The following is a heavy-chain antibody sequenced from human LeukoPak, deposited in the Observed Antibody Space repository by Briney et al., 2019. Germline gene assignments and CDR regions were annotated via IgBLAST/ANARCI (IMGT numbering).Heavy chain of an antibody. CDR1: GGSISSGGYY. D-gene: IGHD3-9*01. CDR2: IYYSGST. J-gene: IGHJ5*02. Sequence: SQTLSLTCTVSGGSISSGGYYWSWIRPHPGKGLEWIGYIYYSGSTYYNPSLKSRVTISVDTSKNQFSLKLSSVTAADTAVYYCARDHFDWLGKFDPWGQGTLVTVSS. CDR3: ARDHFDWLGKFDP. V-gene: IGHV4-31*03.